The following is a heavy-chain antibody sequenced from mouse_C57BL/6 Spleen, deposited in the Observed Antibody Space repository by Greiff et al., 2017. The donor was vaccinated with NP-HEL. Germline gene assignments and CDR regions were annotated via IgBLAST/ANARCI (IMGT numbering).Heavy chain of an antibody. CDR3: ARDRKDPLGFDY. Sequence: EVHLVESGGGLVKPGGSLKLSCAASGFTFSSYAMSWVRQTPEKRLEWVATISDGGSYTYYPDNVKGRFTISRDNAKNNLYLQMSHLKSEDTAMYYCARDRKDPLGFDYWGQGTTLTVSS. V-gene: IGHV5-4*01. CDR2: ISDGGSYT. D-gene: IGHD2-10*02. J-gene: IGHJ2*01. CDR1: GFTFSSYA.